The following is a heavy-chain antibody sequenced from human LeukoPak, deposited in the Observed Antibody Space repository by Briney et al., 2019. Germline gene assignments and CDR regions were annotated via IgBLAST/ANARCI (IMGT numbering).Heavy chain of an antibody. J-gene: IGHJ4*02. CDR2: ISGSGGST. D-gene: IGHD3-10*01. Sequence: PGGSLRLSCAASGFTFSSYAMSWVRQAPGKGLEWVSAISGSGGSTYYADSVKGRFTISRDNAKNSLYLQMNSLRDEDTAVYYCARAKDGSDYWGQGTLVTVSS. CDR3: ARAKDGSDY. V-gene: IGHV3-23*01. CDR1: GFTFSSYA.